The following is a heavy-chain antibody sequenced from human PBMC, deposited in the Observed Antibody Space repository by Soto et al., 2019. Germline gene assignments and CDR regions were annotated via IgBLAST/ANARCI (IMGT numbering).Heavy chain of an antibody. CDR1: GFTVSTHA. V-gene: IGHV3-23*01. Sequence: PVGSLRRSWVACGFTVSTHAISFARQVPRKGLEWVSTFSGSGGNIYYGESVKGRFTISRDEPKNTLYLDMNSLRVEDTAVYYCAKDPPWTVGPLAMDVWGQGTTGTVSS. J-gene: IGHJ6*02. D-gene: IGHD2-2*01. CDR3: AKDPPWTVGPLAMDV. CDR2: FSGSGGNI.